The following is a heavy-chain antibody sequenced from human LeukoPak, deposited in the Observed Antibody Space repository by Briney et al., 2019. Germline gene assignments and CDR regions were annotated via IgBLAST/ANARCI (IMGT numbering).Heavy chain of an antibody. V-gene: IGHV4-59*08. Sequence: PSETLSLTCTVSGGSISSYYWSWIRQPPGKGLEWIGYIYYSGSTNYNPSLKSRVTISVDTSKNQFSLKLSSVTAADTAVYYCARLWFGELSYFDYWGQGTLVTVFS. D-gene: IGHD3-10*01. J-gene: IGHJ4*02. CDR1: GGSISSYY. CDR3: ARLWFGELSYFDY. CDR2: IYYSGST.